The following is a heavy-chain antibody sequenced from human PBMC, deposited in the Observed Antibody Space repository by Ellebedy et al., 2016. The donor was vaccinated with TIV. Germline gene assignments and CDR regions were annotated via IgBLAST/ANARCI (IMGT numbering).Heavy chain of an antibody. D-gene: IGHD2-15*01. V-gene: IGHV3-7*03. J-gene: IGHJ4*02. CDR1: GFTFSFYW. CDR2: INKDGSEK. CDR3: ARAVVGGIFDY. Sequence: PGGSLRLSCAGSGFTFSFYWMSWVRQAPGKGPEWVANINKDGSEKFYVDSVKGRFTISRDNAKNSLYLQMNSLRAEDTAVYYCARAVVGGIFDYWGQGTLVTVSS.